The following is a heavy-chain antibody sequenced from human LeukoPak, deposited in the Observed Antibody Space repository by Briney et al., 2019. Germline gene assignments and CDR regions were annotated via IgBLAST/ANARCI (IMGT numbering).Heavy chain of an antibody. Sequence: GGSLRLSCAASGFTFNSYGMHWVRQAPGKGLEWVAFIRYDGTNTYYADSVKGRFTISRDKSKNTLYLQMNSLRAEDTAVYYCAKDENWNYALDYWGQGTLVTVSS. D-gene: IGHD1-7*01. CDR3: AKDENWNYALDY. J-gene: IGHJ4*02. CDR1: GFTFNSYG. CDR2: IRYDGTNT. V-gene: IGHV3-30*02.